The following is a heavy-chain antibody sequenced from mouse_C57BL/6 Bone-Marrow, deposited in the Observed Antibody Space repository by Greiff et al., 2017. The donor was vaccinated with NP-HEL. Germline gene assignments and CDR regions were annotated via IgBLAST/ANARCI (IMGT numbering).Heavy chain of an antibody. CDR3: ASTDGNTYWYFED. D-gene: IGHD2-1*01. V-gene: IGHV1-82*01. CDR1: GYAFSSSW. J-gene: IGHJ1*03. CDR2: IYPGDGDT. Sequence: QVQLQQSGPELVKPGASVKISCKASGYAFSSSWMNWVKQRPGKGLEWIGRIYPGDGDTNYNGKFKGKATLTADKSSSTAYIPLSILTSEDSAVDVWASTDGNTYWYFEDWGTGTTVTVAT.